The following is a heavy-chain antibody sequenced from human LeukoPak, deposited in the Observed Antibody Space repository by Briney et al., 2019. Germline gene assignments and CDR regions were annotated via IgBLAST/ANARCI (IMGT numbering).Heavy chain of an antibody. Sequence: ASVKVSCKASGYTFTGYYMHWVRQAPGQGLEWMGWINPNSGGTNYAQKFQGRVTMTRDTSTSTVYMELSSLRSEDTAVYYCARETYDYVWGSYRPRGGMDVWGQGTTVTVSS. J-gene: IGHJ6*02. CDR2: INPNSGGT. D-gene: IGHD3-16*02. V-gene: IGHV1-2*02. CDR1: GYTFTGYY. CDR3: ARETYDYVWGSYRPRGGMDV.